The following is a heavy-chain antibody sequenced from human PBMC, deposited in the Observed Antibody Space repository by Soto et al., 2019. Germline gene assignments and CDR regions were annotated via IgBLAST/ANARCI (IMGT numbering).Heavy chain of an antibody. CDR2: LYYSDYT. D-gene: IGHD3-9*01. CDR1: GGSISRNNNY. J-gene: IGHJ6*02. CDR3: ARHLYYDISPGYLRPYHYYGMDV. Sequence: SETRSITCTVSGGSISRNNNYWGWIRHPPGKGLEWIGSLYYSDYTDSNPSLRSRVTISVDTSKNQFSLKLTSVTAADTAVYYCARHLYYDISPGYLRPYHYYGMDVWGQGTTVTVSS. V-gene: IGHV4-39*01.